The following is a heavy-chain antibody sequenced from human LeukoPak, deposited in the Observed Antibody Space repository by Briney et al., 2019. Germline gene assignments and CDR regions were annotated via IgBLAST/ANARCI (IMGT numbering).Heavy chain of an antibody. J-gene: IGHJ4*02. V-gene: IGHV3-53*01. CDR3: ARGTVTAPDY. CDR1: GFTVSATY. D-gene: IGHD4-17*01. Sequence: PAESLRLSCAASGFTVSATYMNWVRQAPGKGLEWVSIIYTGGNTYYAGSVKGRFTISRDISKNTLYLQMNSLRAEDTAVYYCARGTVTAPDYWGQGALVTVSS. CDR2: IYTGGNT.